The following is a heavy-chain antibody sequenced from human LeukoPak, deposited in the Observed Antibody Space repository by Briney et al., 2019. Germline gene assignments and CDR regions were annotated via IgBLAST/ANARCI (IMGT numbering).Heavy chain of an antibody. D-gene: IGHD3-3*01. V-gene: IGHV4-39*07. Sequence: SETLSLTCTVSGGSISSSSYYWGWIRQPPGKGLEWIGSIYYSGSTNYNPSLKSRVTISVDTSKNQFSLKLSSVTAADTAVYYCARSGYYDFWSGPFFDYWGQGTLVTVSS. CDR2: IYYSGST. CDR1: GGSISSSSYY. J-gene: IGHJ4*02. CDR3: ARSGYYDFWSGPFFDY.